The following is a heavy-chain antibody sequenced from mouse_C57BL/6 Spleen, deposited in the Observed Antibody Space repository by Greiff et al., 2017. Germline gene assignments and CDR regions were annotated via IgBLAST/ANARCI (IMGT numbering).Heavy chain of an antibody. V-gene: IGHV1-50*01. CDR3: ARSGTSSCYVWFAY. Sequence: QVQLKQPGAELVKPGASVKLSCKASGYTFTSYWMQWVKQRPGQGLEWIGEIDPSDSYTNYNQKFKGKATLTVDTSSSTAYMQLSSLTSEDSAVYYCARSGTSSCYVWFAYWGQGTLVTVSA. D-gene: IGHD3-2*02. CDR1: GYTFTSYW. J-gene: IGHJ3*01. CDR2: IDPSDSYT.